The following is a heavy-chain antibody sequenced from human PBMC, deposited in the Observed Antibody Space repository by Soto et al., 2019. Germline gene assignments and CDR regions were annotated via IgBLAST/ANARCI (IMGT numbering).Heavy chain of an antibody. Sequence: LSLTCTVSGGSISSSSYYWGWIRQPPGKGLEWIGSIYYSGSTYYNPSLKSRVTISVDTSKNQFSLKLSSVTAADTAVYYCASCSSGWYGAYCGGDPPGGMDVWGQGTTVTVS. J-gene: IGHJ6*02. CDR1: GGSISSSSYY. CDR3: ASCSSGWYGAYCGGDPPGGMDV. V-gene: IGHV4-39*01. CDR2: IYYSGST. D-gene: IGHD2-21*02.